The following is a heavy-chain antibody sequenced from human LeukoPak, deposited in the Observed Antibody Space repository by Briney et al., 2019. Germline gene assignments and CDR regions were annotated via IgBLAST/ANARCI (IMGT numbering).Heavy chain of an antibody. CDR3: AGRYDSSGYYKLHAFDI. CDR2: IKQDGSEK. CDR1: GFTFSSYG. Sequence: PGGSLRLSCAASGFTFSSYGMHWVRQAPGKGLEWVANIKQDGSEKYYVDSVKGRFTISRDNAKNSLYLQMNSLRAEDTAVYYCAGRYDSSGYYKLHAFDIWGQGTMVTVSS. J-gene: IGHJ3*02. V-gene: IGHV3-7*01. D-gene: IGHD3-22*01.